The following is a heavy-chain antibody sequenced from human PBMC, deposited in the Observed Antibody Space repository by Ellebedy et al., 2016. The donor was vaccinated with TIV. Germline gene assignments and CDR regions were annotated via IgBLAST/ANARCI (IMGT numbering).Heavy chain of an antibody. D-gene: IGHD2-15*01. CDR3: ARLVVVVAATTGFDY. J-gene: IGHJ4*02. CDR1: GYSFTSYW. CDR2: IYPGDSDT. Sequence: GGSLRLXXKGSGYSFTSYWIGWVRQMPGKGLEWMGIIYPGDSDTRYSPSFQGQVTISADKSISTAYLQWSSLKASDTAMYYCARLVVVVAATTGFDYWGQGTLVTVSS. V-gene: IGHV5-51*01.